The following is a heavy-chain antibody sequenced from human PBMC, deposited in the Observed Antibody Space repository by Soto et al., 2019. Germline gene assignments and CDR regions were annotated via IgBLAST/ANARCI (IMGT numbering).Heavy chain of an antibody. Sequence: PSETLSLTCTVSGGSISRGGYFWSWIRQHPGEGLEWIAYIYYSGSTYYNPSLKSRISISVDTSKNQFSLRLSSVTAADTAVYYCAGGYYGMDVWGQGTTVTVSS. J-gene: IGHJ6*02. D-gene: IGHD3-16*01. CDR1: GGSISRGGYF. CDR3: AGGYYGMDV. CDR2: IYYSGST. V-gene: IGHV4-31*03.